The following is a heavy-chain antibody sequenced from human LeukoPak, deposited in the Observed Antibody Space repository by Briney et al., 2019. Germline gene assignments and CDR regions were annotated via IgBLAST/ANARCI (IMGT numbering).Heavy chain of an antibody. Sequence: GGSLRLSCAASGYTFSSYAMSWVRQAPGKGLKWVSAISGSGGSTYYADSVKGRFTISRDNSRNTLYLQMNSLRAEDTAVYYCARPAIFGVVSGYFDYWGQGTLVTVSS. V-gene: IGHV3-23*01. CDR3: ARPAIFGVVSGYFDY. D-gene: IGHD3-3*01. CDR1: GYTFSSYA. CDR2: ISGSGGST. J-gene: IGHJ4*02.